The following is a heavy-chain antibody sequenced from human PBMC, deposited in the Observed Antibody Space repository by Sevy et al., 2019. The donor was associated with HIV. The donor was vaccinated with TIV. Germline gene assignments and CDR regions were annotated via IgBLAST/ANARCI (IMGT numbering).Heavy chain of an antibody. J-gene: IGHJ4*02. Sequence: SETLSLTCAVSGYSIRSGYYWGWIRQPPGKGLEWIGSIYHSGSTYYNQSLKGRVTIAVDPSKNQFSLKLGSVTAADMAMYYCARARYYYGSCSYGGSYYFDYWGQGTLVTVSS. V-gene: IGHV4-38-2*01. D-gene: IGHD3-10*01. CDR2: IYHSGST. CDR3: ARARYYYGSCSYGGSYYFDY. CDR1: GYSIRSGYY.